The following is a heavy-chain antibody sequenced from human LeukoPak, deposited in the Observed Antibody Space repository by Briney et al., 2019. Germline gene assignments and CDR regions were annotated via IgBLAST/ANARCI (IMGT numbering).Heavy chain of an antibody. Sequence: SETLSLTCTVSGGSLSSSSYYWGWIRQPPGKGLEWIGSIYYSGSTYYNPSLKSRVTISVDTSKNQFSLKLSSVTAADTAVYYCARRAVAGLGDYWGQGTLVTVSS. CDR3: ARRAVAGLGDY. D-gene: IGHD6-19*01. J-gene: IGHJ4*02. V-gene: IGHV4-39*01. CDR2: IYYSGST. CDR1: GGSLSSSSYY.